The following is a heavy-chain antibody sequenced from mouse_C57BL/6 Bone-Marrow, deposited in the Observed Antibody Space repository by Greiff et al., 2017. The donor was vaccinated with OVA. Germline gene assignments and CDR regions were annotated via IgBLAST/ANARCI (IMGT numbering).Heavy chain of an antibody. Sequence: ESGAELARPGASVKLSCKASGYTFTSYGISWVKQRTGQGLEWIGEIYPRSGNTYYNEKFKGKATLTADKSSSTAYMELRSLTSEDSAVYFCARRLLYAMDYWGQGTSVTVSS. V-gene: IGHV1-81*01. CDR3: ARRLLYAMDY. CDR2: IYPRSGNT. J-gene: IGHJ4*01. D-gene: IGHD2-3*01. CDR1: GYTFTSYG.